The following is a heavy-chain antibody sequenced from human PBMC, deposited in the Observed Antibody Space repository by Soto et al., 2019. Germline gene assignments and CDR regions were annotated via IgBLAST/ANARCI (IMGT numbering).Heavy chain of an antibody. CDR1: GFTFSSYG. CDR3: AKDHTHVRFDWGFDY. J-gene: IGHJ4*02. Sequence: GGSLRLSCAASGFTFSSYGMHWVRQAPGKGLEWVAVISYDGSNKYYADSVKGRFTISRDNSKNTLYLQMNSLRAEDTAVYYCAKDHTHVRFDWGFDYWGQGTLVTVSS. CDR2: ISYDGSNK. V-gene: IGHV3-30*18. D-gene: IGHD3-16*01.